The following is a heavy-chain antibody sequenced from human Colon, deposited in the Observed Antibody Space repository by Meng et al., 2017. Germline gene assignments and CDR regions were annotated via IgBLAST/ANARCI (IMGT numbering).Heavy chain of an antibody. V-gene: IGHV4-4*02. D-gene: IGHD1-1*01. CDR1: GDSISSDIW. J-gene: IGHJ4*02. CDR2: VYHRGDT. Sequence: QVQLQGWGPGLVKPSGTLSLPCTVSGDSISSDIWWSWVRQPPGKGLEWIGEVYHRGDTNYNPSLKSRVVISVDRSKNQFSLNLSSVTAADTAVYYCGRDQGRQLINHWGQGTLVTVSS. CDR3: GRDQGRQLINH.